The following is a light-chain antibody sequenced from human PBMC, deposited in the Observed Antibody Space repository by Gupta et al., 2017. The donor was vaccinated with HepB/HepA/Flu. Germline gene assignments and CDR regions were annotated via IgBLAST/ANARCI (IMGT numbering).Light chain of an antibody. J-gene: IGLJ3*02. CDR3: QVWDSNTDHVV. Sequence: SYVLTQPPSGSVAPGKTASLTCGGNNIESKSVHWYQQKPGQAPVLVVYDDSDRPPGIPDRFSGSNSGNTATLTISRVEAGDEADYYCQVWDSNTDHVVFGGGTKLTVL. V-gene: IGLV3-21*03. CDR1: NIESKS. CDR2: DDS.